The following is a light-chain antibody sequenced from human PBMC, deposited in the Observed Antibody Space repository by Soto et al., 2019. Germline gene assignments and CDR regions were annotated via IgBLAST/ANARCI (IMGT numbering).Light chain of an antibody. Sequence: DIVVTQSPATLSASPGERVTLSCRASQFVSSRLAWYQRRPGQVPRLLIYDTSTRAPGISARFSGSGSGTESTLAICGLQSKGFAVSYCQEYIQWPPGMFGPGTMVDIK. V-gene: IGKV3-15*01. J-gene: IGKJ1*01. CDR3: QEYIQWPPGM. CDR2: DTS. CDR1: QFVSSR.